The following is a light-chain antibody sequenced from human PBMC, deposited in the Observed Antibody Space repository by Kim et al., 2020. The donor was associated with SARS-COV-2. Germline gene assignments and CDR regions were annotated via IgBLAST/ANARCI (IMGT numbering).Light chain of an antibody. CDR2: TNN. Sequence: GQRVTISCSGSSSNIGRNTVNWYQQIPGTAPKLLIYTNNQRPSGVPDRFSGSKSGTSASLAISGLQSEDEADYYCAAWDDSLNAVVFGGGTQLTVL. V-gene: IGLV1-44*01. J-gene: IGLJ2*01. CDR1: SSNIGRNT. CDR3: AAWDDSLNAVV.